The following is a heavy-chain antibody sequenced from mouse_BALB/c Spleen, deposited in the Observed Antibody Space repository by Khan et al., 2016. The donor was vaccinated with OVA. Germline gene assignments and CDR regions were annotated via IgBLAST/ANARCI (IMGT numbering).Heavy chain of an antibody. J-gene: IGHJ3*01. CDR1: GYSFTSYY. CDR3: TRHGYVAWFTY. CDR2: IDPFSGGT. Sequence: EVQLQQSGPELMKPGASVKISCKASGYSFTSYYIHWVMQSHGTSLEWIGYIDPFSGGTTYNQKFKGKATLTVEKSSSTAYIHLSILTSEDSAVYYCTRHGYVAWFTYWGQGTLVTVSA. D-gene: IGHD2-2*01. V-gene: IGHV1S135*01.